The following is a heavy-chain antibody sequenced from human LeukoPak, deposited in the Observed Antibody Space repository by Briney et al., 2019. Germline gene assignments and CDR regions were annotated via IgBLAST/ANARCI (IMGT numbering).Heavy chain of an antibody. V-gene: IGHV4-59*08. J-gene: IGHJ4*02. CDR1: GGSISRYY. D-gene: IGHD3-16*01. CDR3: ARHRRGEFDY. Sequence: KPSESLSLTCTVSGGSISRYYWSWIRQPPGKGLEWIGDIYYSGSTNYNPSLKSRVTISVDTPKNQFSLKVSSVTAADTALYYCARHRRGEFDYWGQGTLVTVSS. CDR2: IYYSGST.